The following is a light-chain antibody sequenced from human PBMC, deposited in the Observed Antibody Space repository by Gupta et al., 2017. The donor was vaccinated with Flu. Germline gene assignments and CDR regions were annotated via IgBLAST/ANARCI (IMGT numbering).Light chain of an antibody. Sequence: QSALTPPAFVPGSPGQSITIPCTGTSSDVGGYNYVSEYQQHPGKAPKLMIYEVSNRLSGVSNRFSGSKSGNTASLTISGLQAEDEADYYGSSYTSSSTPLFGGGTKLTVL. J-gene: IGLJ2*01. CDR3: SSYTSSSTPL. CDR1: SSDVGGYNY. CDR2: EVS. V-gene: IGLV2-14*01.